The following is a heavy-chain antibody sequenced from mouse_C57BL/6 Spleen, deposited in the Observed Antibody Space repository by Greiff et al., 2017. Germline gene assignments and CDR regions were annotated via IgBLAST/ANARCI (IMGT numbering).Heavy chain of an antibody. V-gene: IGHV3-6*01. CDR1: GYSITSGYY. CDR2: ISYDGSN. CDR3: ARDYGYDGGCAY. J-gene: IGHJ3*01. Sequence: EVQVVESGPGLVKPSQSLSLTCSVTGYSITSGYYWNWIRQFPGNKLEWMGYISYDGSNNYNPSLKNRISITRDTSKNQFFLKLNSVTTEDTATYYCARDYGYDGGCAYWGQGALVTVSA. D-gene: IGHD2-2*01.